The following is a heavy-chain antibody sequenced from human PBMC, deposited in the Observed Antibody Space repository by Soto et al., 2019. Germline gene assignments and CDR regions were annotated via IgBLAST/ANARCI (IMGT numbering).Heavy chain of an antibody. V-gene: IGHV1-18*04. Sequence: QVQLVQSGAEVKKPGASVKVSCKALGYTFTNFGVSWVRQAPGQGLEWMGWISTYSGNTHYPQRLQGRVTMTTVTSSRTAYMERRSLRSDDTAVYYCARATYCSGGNCYYFDSWGQGTLVTVSS. J-gene: IGHJ4*02. D-gene: IGHD2-15*01. CDR2: ISTYSGNT. CDR1: GYTFTNFG. CDR3: ARATYCSGGNCYYFDS.